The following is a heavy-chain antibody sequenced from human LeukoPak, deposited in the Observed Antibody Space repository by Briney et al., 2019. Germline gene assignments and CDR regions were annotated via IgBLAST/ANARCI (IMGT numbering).Heavy chain of an antibody. V-gene: IGHV3-9*01. J-gene: IGHJ6*02. CDR1: GFTFDDYA. Sequence: GRSLRLSCAASGFTFDDYAMHWVRHAPGKGLEWVSGISWNSGSIGYADSVKGRFTISRDNAKNSLYLQMNSLRAEDTALYYCAKDIAASKAEYYYYGMDVWGQGTTVTVSS. CDR3: AKDIAASKAEYYYYGMDV. D-gene: IGHD6-25*01. CDR2: ISWNSGSI.